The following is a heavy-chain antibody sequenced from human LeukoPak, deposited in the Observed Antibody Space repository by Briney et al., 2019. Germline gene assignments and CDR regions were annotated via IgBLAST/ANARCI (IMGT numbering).Heavy chain of an antibody. CDR1: GFTFNNAW. J-gene: IGHJ5*02. V-gene: IGHV3-15*01. Sequence: GGSLRLSCAAPGFTFNNAWMNWVRQAPGKGLEWVGRIKSKNVGGTTDYAAPVKGRFTISRDDSKNTVYLQMNSLKIEDTAVYYCTSHAALDPWGQGTLVTVSS. CDR2: IKSKNVGGTT. CDR3: TSHAALDP.